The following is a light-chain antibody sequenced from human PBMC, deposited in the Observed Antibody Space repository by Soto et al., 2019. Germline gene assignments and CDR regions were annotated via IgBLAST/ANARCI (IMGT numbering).Light chain of an antibody. V-gene: IGLV2-8*01. CDR2: EVS. CDR3: SLYAVTTILV. J-gene: IGLJ1*01. Sequence: QSALTKPPSASGSPGQSVTISCTGTSSDVGGYNYVSWYQQHPGKAPKVIIYEVSKRPSGVPDRFSGSKSGSTASLTVSGLQAEDEADYYCSLYAVTTILVFGPGTKVTVL. CDR1: SSDVGGYNY.